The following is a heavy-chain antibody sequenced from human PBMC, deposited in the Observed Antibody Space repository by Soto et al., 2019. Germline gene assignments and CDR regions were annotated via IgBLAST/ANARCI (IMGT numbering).Heavy chain of an antibody. D-gene: IGHD6-13*01. CDR2: ISGSGDRT. CDR3: AKDEGIAAPGPYGMDV. Sequence: GGSLRLSCAASGFIFSNYAMSWVRQAPGKGLEWVSSISGSGDRTYQADSVKGRFTISRDNSKNTLYLQMNSLRAEDTAIYYCAKDEGIAAPGPYGMDVWGQGTTVTVSS. V-gene: IGHV3-23*01. CDR1: GFIFSNYA. J-gene: IGHJ6*02.